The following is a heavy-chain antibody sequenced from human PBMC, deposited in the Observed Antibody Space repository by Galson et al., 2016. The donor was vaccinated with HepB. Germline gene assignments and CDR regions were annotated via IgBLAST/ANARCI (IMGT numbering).Heavy chain of an antibody. Sequence: VRQAPGQGLEWMGWISGDNGNTNYAQKLQGRVTMTKDTSTSTAYMELRSLRSDDTAADYCALGYCSGGSCYRNWFDPWGQGTLVTVSS. CDR2: ISGDNGNT. V-gene: IGHV1-18*01. CDR3: ALGYCSGGSCYRNWFDP. J-gene: IGHJ5*02. D-gene: IGHD2-15*01.